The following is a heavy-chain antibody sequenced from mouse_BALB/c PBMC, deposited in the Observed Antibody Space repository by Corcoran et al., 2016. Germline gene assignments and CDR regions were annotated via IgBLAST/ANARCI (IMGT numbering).Heavy chain of an antibody. V-gene: IGHV3-6*02. J-gene: IGHJ2*01. CDR3: ARGGDGVY. CDR1: GYSITSGYY. D-gene: IGHD3-3*01. Sequence: DVQLQESGPGLVKPSQSLSLTCSVTGYSITSGYYWNWIRQFPGNKLEWMGYISYDGSNNYNPSLKNRISITRDTSKNQFFLKLNSVTTEDTATYYCARGGDGVYGCQGTTLTVSS. CDR2: ISYDGSN.